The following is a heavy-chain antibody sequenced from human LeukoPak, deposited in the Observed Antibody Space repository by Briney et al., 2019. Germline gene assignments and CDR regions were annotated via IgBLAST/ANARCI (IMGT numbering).Heavy chain of an antibody. CDR2: IKQDGSEK. D-gene: IGHD2-15*01. CDR1: GFTFSSYW. CDR3: ARLPLGYCSGGSCYSDYYGMDV. V-gene: IGHV3-7*01. Sequence: PGGSLRLSCAASGFTFSSYWMSWVRQAPGKGLEWVANIKQDGSEKYYVDSVKGRFTISRDNAKNSLYLQMNSLRAEDTAVYYCARLPLGYCSGGSCYSDYYGMDVWGKGTTVTVSS. J-gene: IGHJ6*04.